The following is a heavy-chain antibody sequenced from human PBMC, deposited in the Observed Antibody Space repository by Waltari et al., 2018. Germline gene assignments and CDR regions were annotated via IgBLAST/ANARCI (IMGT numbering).Heavy chain of an antibody. CDR3: ARDLDYGDYSFDY. V-gene: IGHV4-39*07. CDR1: GGSISSSSYY. Sequence: QLQLQESGPGLVKPSKTLSLTCTVSGGSISSSSYYWGWIRQPPGKGLEWIGSIYYSGSTYYNPSLKSRVTISVDTSKNQFSLKLSSVTAADTAVYYCARDLDYGDYSFDYWGQGTLVTVSS. J-gene: IGHJ4*02. D-gene: IGHD4-17*01. CDR2: IYYSGST.